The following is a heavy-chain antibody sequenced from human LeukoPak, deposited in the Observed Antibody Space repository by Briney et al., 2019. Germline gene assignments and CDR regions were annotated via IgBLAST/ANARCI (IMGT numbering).Heavy chain of an antibody. Sequence: KPSETLSLTCTVSGGSISSSSYYWSWIRQPAGKGLEWIGRIYSTGSTNYSPSLKSRVTMSVDKSKNQFSLNLSSVTAADTAVYYCARGIADPYSFDSWGQGTLVTVSS. CDR1: GGSISSSSYY. CDR2: IYSTGST. J-gene: IGHJ4*02. D-gene: IGHD6-13*01. V-gene: IGHV4-61*02. CDR3: ARGIADPYSFDS.